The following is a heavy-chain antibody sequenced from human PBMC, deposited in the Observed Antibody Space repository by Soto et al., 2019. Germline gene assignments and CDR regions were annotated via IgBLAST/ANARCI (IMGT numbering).Heavy chain of an antibody. CDR1: GYTFTGYY. D-gene: IGHD6-13*01. CDR3: ARGGAAAAAEYYYYGMDV. J-gene: IGHJ6*02. CDR2: INPNSGGT. V-gene: IGHV1-2*04. Sequence: ASVKVSCKXSGYTFTGYYMHWVRQAPGQGLEWMGWINPNSGGTNYAQKFQGWVTMTRDTSISTAYMELSRLRSDDTAVYYCARGGAAAAAEYYYYGMDVWGQGTTVTVSS.